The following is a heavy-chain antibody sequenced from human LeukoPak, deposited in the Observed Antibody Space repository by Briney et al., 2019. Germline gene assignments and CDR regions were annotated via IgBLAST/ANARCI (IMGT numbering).Heavy chain of an antibody. Sequence: PSETLSLTCAVYGGSFSGYYWSWIRQPPGKGLEWIGEINHSGSTNYNPPLKSRVTISVDTSKNQFSLKLSSVTAADTAVYYCARVLLSGSYYMNWGQGTLVTVSS. CDR3: ARVLLSGSYYMN. J-gene: IGHJ4*02. V-gene: IGHV4-34*01. CDR2: INHSGST. CDR1: GGSFSGYY. D-gene: IGHD3-10*01.